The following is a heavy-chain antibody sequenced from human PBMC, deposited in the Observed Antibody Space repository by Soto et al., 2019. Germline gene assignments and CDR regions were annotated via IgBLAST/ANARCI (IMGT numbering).Heavy chain of an antibody. CDR2: MYHSGST. J-gene: IGHJ4*02. Sequence: SETLSLTCAVSGGSISSGGYSWSWIRKPPGKGLEWIGYMYHSGSTNYNPSLKSRVTISVDTSKNQFSLKLSSVTAADTAVYYCASTLGRNYCGGDCYLLDYWGQGTLVTVS. D-gene: IGHD2-21*02. CDR3: ASTLGRNYCGGDCYLLDY. V-gene: IGHV4-61*08. CDR1: GGSISSGGYS.